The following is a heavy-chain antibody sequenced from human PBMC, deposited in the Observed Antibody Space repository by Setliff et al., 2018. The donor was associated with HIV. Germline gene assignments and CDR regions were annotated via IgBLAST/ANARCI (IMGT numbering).Heavy chain of an antibody. Sequence: SETLSLTCAVYGGSFSAYHWSWIRQTPGKGLEWLGEINHSGSTAYNLALESRVSMSIDTSKNQFSLKLSSVTAADTAVYYCASYTIFGGAYWGQGTLVTVSS. CDR3: ASYTIFGGAY. J-gene: IGHJ4*02. V-gene: IGHV4-34*01. CDR1: GGSFSAYH. D-gene: IGHD3-3*01. CDR2: INHSGST.